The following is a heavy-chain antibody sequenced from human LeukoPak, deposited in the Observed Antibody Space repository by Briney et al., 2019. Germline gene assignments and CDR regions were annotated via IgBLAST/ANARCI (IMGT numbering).Heavy chain of an antibody. CDR2: IYYSGST. CDR1: GGSISSYY. Sequence: SETLSLTCTVSGGSISSYYWSWIRQPPGKGLEWIGYIYYSGSTNYNPSLKSRVTISVDTSKNQFSLKLSSVTAADTAVHYCARSIVVVPAGLFDPWGQGTLVTVSS. CDR3: ARSIVVVPAGLFDP. D-gene: IGHD2-2*01. V-gene: IGHV4-59*01. J-gene: IGHJ5*02.